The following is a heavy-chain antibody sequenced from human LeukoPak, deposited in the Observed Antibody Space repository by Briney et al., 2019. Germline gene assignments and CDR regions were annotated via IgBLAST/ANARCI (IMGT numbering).Heavy chain of an antibody. CDR1: GFTFSTYS. J-gene: IGHJ4*02. CDR2: INKDGSEK. Sequence: GGSLRLSCAASGFTFSTYSMNWVRQAPGKGLEWVANINKDGSEKYYVDSVKGRFTISRDNAKTSLYLQMNSLRAEDTAVYYCARDLSGVAGYTYGRGIDYWGQGTLVTVSS. V-gene: IGHV3-7*01. CDR3: ARDLSGVAGYTYGRGIDY. D-gene: IGHD5-18*01.